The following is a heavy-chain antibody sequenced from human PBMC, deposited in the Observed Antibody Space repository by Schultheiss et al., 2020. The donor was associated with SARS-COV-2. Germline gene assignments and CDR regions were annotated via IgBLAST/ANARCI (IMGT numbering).Heavy chain of an antibody. J-gene: IGHJ6*02. CDR3: ARSTSRDYYGMDV. V-gene: IGHV1-2*02. Sequence: ASVKVSCKASGYTFTGYYMHWVRQAPGQGLEWVGWSNPSSGDTKYGQQFQGRVTMTRDTSISTAYMELRSLRSDDAAVYYCARSTSRDYYGMDVWGQGTTVTVSS. CDR1: GYTFTGYY. CDR2: SNPSSGDT.